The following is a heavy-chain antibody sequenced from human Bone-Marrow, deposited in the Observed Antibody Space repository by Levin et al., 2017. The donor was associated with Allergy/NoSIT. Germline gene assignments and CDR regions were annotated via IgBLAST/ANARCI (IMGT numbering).Heavy chain of an antibody. CDR2: ISYDGSNK. J-gene: IGHJ4*02. D-gene: IGHD3-9*01. CDR3: ARDLLQYYDILTGYYPLGLDY. CDR1: GFTFSSYA. V-gene: IGHV3-30*04. Sequence: GGSLRLSCAASGFTFSSYAMHWVRQAPGKGLEWVAVISYDGSNKYYADSVKGRFTISRDNSKNTLYLQMNSLRAEDTAVYYCARDLLQYYDILTGYYPLGLDYWGQGTLVTVSS.